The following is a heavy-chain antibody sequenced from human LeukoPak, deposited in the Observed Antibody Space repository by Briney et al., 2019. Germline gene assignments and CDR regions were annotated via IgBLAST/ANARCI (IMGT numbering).Heavy chain of an antibody. V-gene: IGHV1-2*02. D-gene: IGHD6-19*01. CDR2: IDPNTGGT. J-gene: IGHJ5*02. Sequence: ASVKVSCKASGYTFTGYYMHWVRQAPGQGLEWMGWIDPNTGGTNYAQNFQGRVTMTRDTSISTVYMELSSLRSDDTAIYYCARPGFIRGWFPWGQGTLVTVSS. CDR3: ARPGFIRGWFP. CDR1: GYTFTGYY.